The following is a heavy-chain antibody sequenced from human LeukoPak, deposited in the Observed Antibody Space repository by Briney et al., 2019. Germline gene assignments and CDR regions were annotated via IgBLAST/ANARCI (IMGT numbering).Heavy chain of an antibody. D-gene: IGHD3-22*01. CDR1: GYSISSGYY. V-gene: IGHV4-38-2*02. CDR3: ARDGSYYDSSGYYRG. Sequence: PSETLSLTCNVSGYSISSGYYWGWIRQPPGKGLEWIGSIYHSGSTYYNPSLKSRVTISVDTSKNQFSLKLSSVTAADTAVYYCARDGSYYDSSGYYRGWGQGTLVTVSS. J-gene: IGHJ4*02. CDR2: IYHSGST.